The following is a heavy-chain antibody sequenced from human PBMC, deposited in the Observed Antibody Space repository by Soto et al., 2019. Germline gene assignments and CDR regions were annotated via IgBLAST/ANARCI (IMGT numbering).Heavy chain of an antibody. CDR3: AKEDHDYGDYWREYYGMDV. Sequence: EVQLLESGGGLVQPGGSLRLSCAASGFTFSSYAMSWFRQAPVKGLEWVSAISGSGGSTYYADSVKGRFTISRDNSKNTLYLKMNSLRAEDTAVYYCAKEDHDYGDYWREYYGMDVWCHGTTVTVSS. V-gene: IGHV3-23*01. J-gene: IGHJ6*02. CDR1: GFTFSSYA. CDR2: ISGSGGST. D-gene: IGHD4-17*01.